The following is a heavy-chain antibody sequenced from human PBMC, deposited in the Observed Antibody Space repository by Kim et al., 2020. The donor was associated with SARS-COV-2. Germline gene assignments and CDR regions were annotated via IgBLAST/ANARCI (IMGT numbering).Heavy chain of an antibody. D-gene: IGHD2-15*01. J-gene: IGHJ4*02. V-gene: IGHV3-30*01. CDR3: ARDPGYCSGGSCSAGYYFDY. Sequence: RFTISRDNSKNTLYLQMNSLRAEDTAVYYCARDPGYCSGGSCSAGYYFDYWGQGTLVTVSS.